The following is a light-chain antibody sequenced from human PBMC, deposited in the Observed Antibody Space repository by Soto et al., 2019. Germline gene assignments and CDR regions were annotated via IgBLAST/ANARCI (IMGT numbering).Light chain of an antibody. CDR3: QSYDGSLSGVL. CDR1: SSNIGAGYD. J-gene: IGLJ2*01. V-gene: IGLV1-40*01. Sequence: QSVLTQPPSVSGAPGQRVTISCTGSSSNIGAGYDVHWYQQLPGTAPKFLISGNNNRPSGVXXXXSGSKSGTSASLAITGXXXEXXAXXXXQSYDGSLSGVLFGGGTKLTVL. CDR2: GNN.